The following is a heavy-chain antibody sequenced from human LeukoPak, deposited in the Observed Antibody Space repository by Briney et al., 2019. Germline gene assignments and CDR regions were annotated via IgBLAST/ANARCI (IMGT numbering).Heavy chain of an antibody. Sequence: PGRSLRLSCAASGFTFADYAMHWVRQAPGKGLEWVSGISWNSDSIGYADSVKGRYTISRDNAKNSLYLQMNSLRAEDTAVYYCARDRSLATFDYWGQGTLVTVSS. CDR1: GFTFADYA. D-gene: IGHD5-24*01. CDR3: ARDRSLATFDY. V-gene: IGHV3-9*01. CDR2: ISWNSDSI. J-gene: IGHJ4*02.